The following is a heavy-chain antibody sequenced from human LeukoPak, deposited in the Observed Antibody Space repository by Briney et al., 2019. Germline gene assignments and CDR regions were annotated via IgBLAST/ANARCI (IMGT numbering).Heavy chain of an antibody. CDR1: GFTFSSYA. Sequence: GGSLRLSCAASGFTFSSYAMHWVRQAPGKGLEWVAVISYDGSNKYYADSVKGRFTISRDNSKNTLYLQMNSLRAEDTAVYYCANPGPGDYWGQGTLVTVSS. D-gene: IGHD3-10*01. CDR3: ANPGPGDY. CDR2: ISYDGSNK. V-gene: IGHV3-30-3*01. J-gene: IGHJ4*02.